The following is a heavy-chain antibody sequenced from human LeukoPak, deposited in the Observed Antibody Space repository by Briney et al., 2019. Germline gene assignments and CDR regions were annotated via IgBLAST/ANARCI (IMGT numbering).Heavy chain of an antibody. D-gene: IGHD2-8*01. CDR2: INHSGST. J-gene: IGHJ4*02. V-gene: IGHV4-34*01. Sequence: SETLSLTCAVCGGSFSVYYWSWIRQPPGKGLEWIGEINHSGSTNYNPSLKSRVTISVDTSKNQFSLKLSSVTAADTAVYYCARGLYYARTFDYWGQGTLVTVSS. CDR1: GGSFSVYY. CDR3: ARGLYYARTFDY.